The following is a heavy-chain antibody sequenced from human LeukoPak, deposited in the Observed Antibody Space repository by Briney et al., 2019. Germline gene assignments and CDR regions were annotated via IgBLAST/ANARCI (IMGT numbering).Heavy chain of an antibody. CDR3: ASSPSPYYYDSSGYYYYFDY. Sequence: SETLSLTCTVSGGSISSGSYYWSWIRQPAGRGLEWIGRIYTSGSTNYNPSLKSRVTISVDTSKNQFSLKLSSVTAADTAVYYCASSPSPYYYDSSGYYYYFDYWGQGTLVTVSS. CDR1: GGSISSGSYY. D-gene: IGHD3-22*01. CDR2: IYTSGST. J-gene: IGHJ4*02. V-gene: IGHV4-61*02.